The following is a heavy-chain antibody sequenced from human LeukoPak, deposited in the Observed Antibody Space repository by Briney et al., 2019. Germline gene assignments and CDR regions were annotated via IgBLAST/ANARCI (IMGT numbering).Heavy chain of an antibody. CDR2: ISSSSTI. V-gene: IGHV3-48*04. CDR3: ARRPLYGGNFDAFDS. CDR1: GFTFSSYS. J-gene: IGHJ3*02. D-gene: IGHD4-23*01. Sequence: GGSLRLSCAASGFTFSSYSMNWVRQAPGKGLEWVSYISSSSTIYYADSVKGRFTISRDNAKNSLYLQMNSLRAEDTAVYYCARRPLYGGNFDAFDSWGQGTMVTVSS.